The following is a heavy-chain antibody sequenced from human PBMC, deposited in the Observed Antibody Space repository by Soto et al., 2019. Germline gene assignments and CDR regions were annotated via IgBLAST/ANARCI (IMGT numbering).Heavy chain of an antibody. CDR1: GFTFTRYS. J-gene: IGHJ4*02. CDR2: ISSTTNYI. V-gene: IGHV3-21*06. CDR3: ARESEDLTSNFDY. Sequence: PGGSLRLSCAASGFTFTRYSMNWVRQAPGKGLEWVSSISSTTNYIYYGDSMKGRFTISRDNAKHSLYLEMNSLRAEDTAVYYCARESEDLTSNFDYWGQGTMVTVYS.